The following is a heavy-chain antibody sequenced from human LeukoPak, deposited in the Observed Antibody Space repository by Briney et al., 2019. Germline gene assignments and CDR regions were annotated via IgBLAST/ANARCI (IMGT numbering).Heavy chain of an antibody. CDR2: ISGSDYA. CDR1: GFTFSNYA. V-gene: IGHV3-23*01. CDR3: ARGNIRGFDY. Sequence: GGSLRLSCAASGFTFSNYAMGWVRQAPGKGLEWVSGISGSDYAYYTDSVKGRFTVSRENAKNSLYLQMNSLRAGDTAVYYCARGNIRGFDYWGQGTLVTVSS. J-gene: IGHJ4*02. D-gene: IGHD2-2*02.